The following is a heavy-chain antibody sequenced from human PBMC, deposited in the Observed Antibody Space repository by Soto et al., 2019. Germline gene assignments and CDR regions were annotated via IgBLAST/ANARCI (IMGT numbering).Heavy chain of an antibody. Sequence: PGGSLRLSCAASGFTFSDYYMSWIRQAPGKGLEWVSYISSSSSYTNYADSVKGRFTISRDNAKNSLYLQMNSLRAEDTAVYYCASEFTRYCSGGSCYSVDYWGQGTLVTVSS. CDR1: GFTFSDYY. CDR3: ASEFTRYCSGGSCYSVDY. V-gene: IGHV3-11*06. J-gene: IGHJ4*02. D-gene: IGHD2-15*01. CDR2: ISSSSSYT.